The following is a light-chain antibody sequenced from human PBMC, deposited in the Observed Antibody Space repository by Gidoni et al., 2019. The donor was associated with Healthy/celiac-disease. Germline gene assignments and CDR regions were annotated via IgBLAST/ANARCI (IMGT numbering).Light chain of an antibody. CDR3: QSHDSSLSAL. CDR2: GNS. J-gene: IGLJ1*01. Sequence: QSVLTQPPSVSGAPGQGVTISCTGSSSNIGAGYDVHWYQQLPGTAPKLLICGNSNRPSGVPDRFSGSKSGTSASLAITGLQAEDEADYYCQSHDSSLSALFGTGTKVTVL. CDR1: SSNIGAGYD. V-gene: IGLV1-40*01.